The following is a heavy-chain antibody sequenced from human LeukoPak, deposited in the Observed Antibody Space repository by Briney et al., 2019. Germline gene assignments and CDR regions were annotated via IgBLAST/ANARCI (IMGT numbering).Heavy chain of an antibody. D-gene: IGHD3-22*01. V-gene: IGHV4-59*12. CDR2: IYYSGST. CDR1: GGSISSYY. J-gene: IGHJ4*02. CDR3: ARGGYDSNDY. Sequence: SETLSLTCTVSGGSISSYYWSWIRQPPGKGLEWIGYIYYSGSTNYNPSLKSRVTMSVDTSKNQFSLKLSSVTAADTAVYYCARGGYDSNDYWGQGTLVTVSS.